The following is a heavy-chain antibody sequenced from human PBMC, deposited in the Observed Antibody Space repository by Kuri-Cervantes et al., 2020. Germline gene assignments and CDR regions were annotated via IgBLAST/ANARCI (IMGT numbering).Heavy chain of an antibody. J-gene: IGHJ6*02. D-gene: IGHD1-7*01. CDR3: ARGQAGRLVGTTYSSYRMDV. CDR1: GGSISSYY. CDR2: MYHSGTT. Sequence: ESLKISCTVSGGSISSYYWSWTRQPPGKGLEWIGEMYHSGTTNYNPSLKSRATISIDKSENQFSLKLTSVTAADTAVYYCARGQAGRLVGTTYSSYRMDVWGQGTTVTVSS. V-gene: IGHV4-59*12.